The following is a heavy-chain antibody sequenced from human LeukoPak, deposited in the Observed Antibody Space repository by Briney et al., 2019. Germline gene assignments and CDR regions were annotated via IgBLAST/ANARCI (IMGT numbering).Heavy chain of an antibody. CDR3: ARDGYSFGHDFDY. V-gene: IGHV3-74*01. D-gene: IGHD5-18*01. CDR2: IKGDGSST. CDR1: GFTFSSYW. Sequence: GGSLRLSCAASGFTFSSYWMPWVRHTPGKGLVWVSRIKGDGSSTSYADSVKGRFTISRDNAKNTLYLQMDSLRAEDTAVYYCARDGYSFGHDFDYWGQGTLVTVSS. J-gene: IGHJ4*02.